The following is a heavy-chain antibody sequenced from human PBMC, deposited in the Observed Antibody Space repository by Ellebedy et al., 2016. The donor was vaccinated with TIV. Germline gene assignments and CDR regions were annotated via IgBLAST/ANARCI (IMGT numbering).Heavy chain of an antibody. V-gene: IGHV3-9*01. CDR3: AKDRRSSSPMDYYWHYGMDV. CDR1: GFTFDDYA. CDR2: INWNSGSI. D-gene: IGHD6-6*01. Sequence: GGSLRLSXAASGFTFDDYAMHWVRQAPGKGLEWVSGINWNSGSIGYADSVKGRFTISRDNAKKSLYLQMNSLRDEDTALYFCAKDRRSSSPMDYYWHYGMDVWGQGTTVTVSS. J-gene: IGHJ6*02.